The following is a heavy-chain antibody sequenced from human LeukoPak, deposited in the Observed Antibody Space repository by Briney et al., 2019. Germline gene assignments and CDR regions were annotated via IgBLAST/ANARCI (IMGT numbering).Heavy chain of an antibody. CDR1: GFTFTAYY. CDR3: VREGNELLSKNFDY. Sequence: ASVKVSCKASGFTFTAYYIHWVRQAPGQGLEWMGYINPHSGVTSSPQKFQGRVTMTTDTSISAAYMELSSLISDDTAMYYCVREGNELLSKNFDYWGQGTLVTVSS. J-gene: IGHJ4*02. D-gene: IGHD2-21*02. CDR2: INPHSGVT. V-gene: IGHV1-2*02.